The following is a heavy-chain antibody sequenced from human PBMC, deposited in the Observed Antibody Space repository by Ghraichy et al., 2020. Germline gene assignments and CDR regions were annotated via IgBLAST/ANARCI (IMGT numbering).Heavy chain of an antibody. V-gene: IGHV4-59*01. CDR3: ARASDDGDYFDY. CDR1: GGSISSYY. CDR2: IYYSGST. J-gene: IGHJ4*02. D-gene: IGHD4-17*01. Sequence: SETLSLTCTVSGGSISSYYWSWIRQPPGKGLEWIGYIYYSGSTNYNPSLKSRVTISVDTPKNQFSLKLSSVTAADTAVYYCARASDDGDYFDYWGQGTLVTVSS.